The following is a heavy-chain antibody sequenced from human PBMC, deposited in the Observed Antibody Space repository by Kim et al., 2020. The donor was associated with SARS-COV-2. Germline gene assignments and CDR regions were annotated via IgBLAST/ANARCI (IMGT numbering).Heavy chain of an antibody. J-gene: IGHJ4*02. Sequence: GGSLRLSCAASGFTFSSYSMNWVRQAPGKGLEWVSSISSSSSYIYYADSVKGRFTISRDNAKNSLYLQMNSLRAEDTAVYYCARHPGGWYRTPRDYWGQGTLVTVST. CDR1: GFTFSSYS. CDR2: ISSSSSYI. D-gene: IGHD2-15*01. CDR3: ARHPGGWYRTPRDY. V-gene: IGHV3-21*01.